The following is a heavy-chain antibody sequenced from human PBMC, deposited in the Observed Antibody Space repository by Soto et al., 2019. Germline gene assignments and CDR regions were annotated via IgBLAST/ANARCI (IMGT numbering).Heavy chain of an antibody. V-gene: IGHV4-34*01. CDR3: ARQSLTYYYDSSAQPGFDY. D-gene: IGHD3-22*01. CDR1: GGSFSGYY. Sequence: SETLSLTCAVYGGSFSGYYWSWIRQPPXKGLEWIGEINHSGSTNYNPSLKSRVTISVDTSKNQFSLKLSSVTAADTAVYYCARQSLTYYYDSSAQPGFDYWGQGTLVTVSS. J-gene: IGHJ4*02. CDR2: INHSGST.